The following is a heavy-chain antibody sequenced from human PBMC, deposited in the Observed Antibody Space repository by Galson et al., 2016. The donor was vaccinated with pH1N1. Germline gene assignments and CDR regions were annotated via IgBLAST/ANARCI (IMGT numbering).Heavy chain of an antibody. CDR1: EFTFSTYN. Sequence: SLRLSCAASEFTFSTYNMNWVRQAPGKGLEWLSYISASSLSIYYADSVKGRFTISRDNAKKSLYLQMNSLRDDDTAMYYCARGGRLPTRPLEGDDSWGQGTLVTVSS. CDR2: ISASSLSI. V-gene: IGHV3-48*02. D-gene: IGHD3-3*01. CDR3: ARGGRLPTRPLEGDDS. J-gene: IGHJ4*02.